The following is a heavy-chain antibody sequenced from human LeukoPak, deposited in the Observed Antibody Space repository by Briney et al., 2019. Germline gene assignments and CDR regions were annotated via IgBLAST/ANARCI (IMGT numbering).Heavy chain of an antibody. D-gene: IGHD4-17*01. J-gene: IGHJ4*02. CDR2: IYYSGST. V-gene: IGHV4-59*12. Sequence: SETLSLTCTVSGGSISSYYWSWIRQPPGKGLEWIGYIYYSGSTNYNPSLKSRVTISVDTSKNQFSLKLSSVTAADTAVYYCARGTHGDYHDYWGQGTLVTVSS. CDR1: GGSISSYY. CDR3: ARGTHGDYHDY.